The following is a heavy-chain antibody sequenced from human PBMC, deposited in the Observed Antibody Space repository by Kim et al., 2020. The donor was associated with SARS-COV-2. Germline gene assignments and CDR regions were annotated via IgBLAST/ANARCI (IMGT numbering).Heavy chain of an antibody. CDR3: AKAVGPRFGMVRGVIITPDY. J-gene: IGHJ4*02. D-gene: IGHD3-10*01. V-gene: IGHV3-23*01. CDR2: ISGSGGST. Sequence: GGSLRLSCAASGFTFSSYAMSWVRQAPGKGLEWVSAISGSGGSTYYADSVKGRFTISRDNSKNTLYLQMNSLRAEDTAVYYCAKAVGPRFGMVRGVIITPDYWGQGTLVTVSS. CDR1: GFTFSSYA.